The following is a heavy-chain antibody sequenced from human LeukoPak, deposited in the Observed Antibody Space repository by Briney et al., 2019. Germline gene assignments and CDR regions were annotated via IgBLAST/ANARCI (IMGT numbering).Heavy chain of an antibody. CDR1: GFTVSSNY. V-gene: IGHV3-23*01. CDR3: ANERFLRYGMDV. Sequence: GGSLRLSCAASGFTVSSNYMSWVRQAPGKGLEWVSAISGSGGSTYYADSVKGRFTVSRDNSKNTLYLQMNSLRAEDTAVYYCANERFLRYGMDVWGQGTTVTVSS. CDR2: ISGSGGST. J-gene: IGHJ6*02. D-gene: IGHD2-21*01.